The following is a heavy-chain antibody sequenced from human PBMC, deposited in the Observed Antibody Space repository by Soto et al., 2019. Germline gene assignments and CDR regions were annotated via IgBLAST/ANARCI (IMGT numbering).Heavy chain of an antibody. Sequence: EVQLLESGGDLVQPGGSVRLSCAASGFTFINYAMSWVRQAPGRGLEWVSSISGSGGRADYADSVRGRFTISRDNSKKTLSLQMNSLRVDDTAIYYCAKYYASGSYYHFDSWGQGTLVTVSS. J-gene: IGHJ4*02. CDR2: ISGSGGRA. CDR1: GFTFINYA. V-gene: IGHV3-23*01. D-gene: IGHD3-10*01. CDR3: AKYYASGSYYHFDS.